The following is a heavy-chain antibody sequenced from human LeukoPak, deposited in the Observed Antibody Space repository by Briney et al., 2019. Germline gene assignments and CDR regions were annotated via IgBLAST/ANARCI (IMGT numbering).Heavy chain of an antibody. D-gene: IGHD3-10*01. J-gene: IGHJ5*02. V-gene: IGHV4-59*01. CDR2: IYYSGST. CDR1: GGSISSYY. Sequence: PSETLSLTCTVSGGSISSYYWSWIRQPPGKGLEWICYIYYSGSTNYNPSLKSRFTISLYTSKNQFSLKPRSVTAVDTAVYYCARPNSYGSGSHWLDPWGQGTLVTVSS. CDR3: ARPNSYGSGSHWLDP.